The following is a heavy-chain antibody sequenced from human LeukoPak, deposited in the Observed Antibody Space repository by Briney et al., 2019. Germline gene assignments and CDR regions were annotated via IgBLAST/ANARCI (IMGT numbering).Heavy chain of an antibody. CDR1: GGSFSGYY. Sequence: SETLSLTCAVYGGSFSGYYWSWIHQPPGKGLEWIGEINHSGSTNYNPSLKSRVTISVDTSKNQFSLKLSSVTAADTAVYYCARVLYYYDSSGYYAYYYYGMDVWGQGTTVTVSS. J-gene: IGHJ6*02. V-gene: IGHV4-34*01. D-gene: IGHD3-22*01. CDR3: ARVLYYYDSSGYYAYYYYGMDV. CDR2: INHSGST.